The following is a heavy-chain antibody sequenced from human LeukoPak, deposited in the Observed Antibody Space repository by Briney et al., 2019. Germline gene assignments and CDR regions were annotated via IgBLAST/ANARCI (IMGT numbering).Heavy chain of an antibody. Sequence: ASVKVSCKASGYTFTSYGISWVRQAPGQGLEWMGWISAYNGNTNYAQKLQGRVTMATDTSTSTAYMELRSLRSDDTAVYYCARVITIFGEFGYWGQGTLVTVSS. V-gene: IGHV1-18*01. J-gene: IGHJ4*02. CDR1: GYTFTSYG. D-gene: IGHD3-3*01. CDR3: ARVITIFGEFGY. CDR2: ISAYNGNT.